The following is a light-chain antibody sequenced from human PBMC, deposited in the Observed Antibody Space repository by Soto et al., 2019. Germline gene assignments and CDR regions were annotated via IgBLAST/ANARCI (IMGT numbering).Light chain of an antibody. CDR2: RDT. J-gene: IGLJ2*01. Sequence: YELTQPLSVSVALGQTARITCGGNNIGSKNVHWYQQKPGQAPVVVIYRDTNRPSGIPERFSGSSSGNTATLTISRAQAGDEADYYCQVWDSSLVVFGGGTKLTVL. V-gene: IGLV3-9*01. CDR3: QVWDSSLVV. CDR1: NIGSKN.